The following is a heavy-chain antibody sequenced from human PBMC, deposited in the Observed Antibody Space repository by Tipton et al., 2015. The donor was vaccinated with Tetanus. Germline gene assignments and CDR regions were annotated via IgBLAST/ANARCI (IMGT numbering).Heavy chain of an antibody. Sequence: QLVQSGAEVKKPGASVRVSCKASGYNFIGYHLHWVRQAPGQGLEWMGWINPNSGDTNYAQKFQGRITMTRDTSISTAYMELSRLRSGDTAVYYCAREHDSSGYYPVDYWGQGTLVTVSS. J-gene: IGHJ4*02. CDR1: GYNFIGYH. D-gene: IGHD3-22*01. V-gene: IGHV1-2*02. CDR3: AREHDSSGYYPVDY. CDR2: INPNSGDT.